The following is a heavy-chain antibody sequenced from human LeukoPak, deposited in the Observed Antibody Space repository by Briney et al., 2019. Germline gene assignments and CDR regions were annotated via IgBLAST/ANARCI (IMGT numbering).Heavy chain of an antibody. V-gene: IGHV3-7*01. J-gene: IGHJ4*02. Sequence: GGSLRLSCAASKFTFGAYSMNWVRQAPGKGLEWVANIKQDGSEKYYVDSVKGRFTISRDNAKNSLYLQMNSLRAEDTAVYYCARVGWELPNFDYWGQGTLVTVSS. CDR1: KFTFGAYS. D-gene: IGHD1-26*01. CDR2: IKQDGSEK. CDR3: ARVGWELPNFDY.